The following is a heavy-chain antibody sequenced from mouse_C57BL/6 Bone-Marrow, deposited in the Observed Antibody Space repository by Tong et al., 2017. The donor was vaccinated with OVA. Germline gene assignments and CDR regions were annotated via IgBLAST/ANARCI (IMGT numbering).Heavy chain of an antibody. Sequence: EVQLQESGGGLVQPGESLKLSCESNEYEFPSHDMSWVRKTPEKGLELVAAINSDGGSTYYPDTMERRFIISRDNTKKTVYLQMSSLRSEDTALYYCASRNYYGRGYAMDYWGQGTSVTVSS. CDR3: ASRNYYGRGYAMDY. CDR2: INSDGGST. CDR1: EYEFPSHD. V-gene: IGHV5-2*01. J-gene: IGHJ4*01. D-gene: IGHD1-1*01.